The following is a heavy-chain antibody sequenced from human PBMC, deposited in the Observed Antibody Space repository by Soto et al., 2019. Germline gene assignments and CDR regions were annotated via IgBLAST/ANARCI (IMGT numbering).Heavy chain of an antibody. D-gene: IGHD2-2*01. J-gene: IGHJ5*02. V-gene: IGHV4-34*01. CDR3: ARGRGMLIVVVPAAPRWFDP. CDR1: GGSFSGYY. Sequence: QVQLQQWGAGLLKPSETLSLTCAVYGGSFSGYYWSWIRQPPGKGLEWIGEINHSGSTNYNPSLKSRVTMSVDTSKNQFSLKLSSVTAADTAVYYCARGRGMLIVVVPAAPRWFDPWGQGTLVTVSS. CDR2: INHSGST.